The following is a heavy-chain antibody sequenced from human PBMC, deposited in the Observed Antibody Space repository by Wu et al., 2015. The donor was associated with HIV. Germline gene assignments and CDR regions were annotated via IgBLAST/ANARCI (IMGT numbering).Heavy chain of an antibody. D-gene: IGHD7-27*01. V-gene: IGHV1-2*02. Sequence: QVQLVQSGAEVKKPGASVKVSCKASGYTFTGYYMHWVRQAPGQGLEWMGWINPNSGGTNYAQKFQGRVTITADESTSTAYMELSSLRSEDTAVYYCARLRDLGHYYFDYWGQGTLVTVSS. CDR3: ARLRDLGHYYFDY. CDR1: GYTFTGYY. J-gene: IGHJ4*02. CDR2: INPNSGGT.